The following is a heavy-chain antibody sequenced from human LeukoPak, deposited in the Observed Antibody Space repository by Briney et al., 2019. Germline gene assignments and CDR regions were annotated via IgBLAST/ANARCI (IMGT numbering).Heavy chain of an antibody. Sequence: PSETLSLTCTVSGGSISSSDYCWGWIRQPPGKGLEWIGIIYWSGSTYYNPSLKSRVTISIDTSKNQFSLQLRSVTTADTAVYYCARESENTIFGVVNRWFDPWGQGTLVTVSS. CDR2: IYWSGST. J-gene: IGHJ5*02. CDR3: ARESENTIFGVVNRWFDP. CDR1: GGSISSSDYC. V-gene: IGHV4-39*07. D-gene: IGHD3-3*01.